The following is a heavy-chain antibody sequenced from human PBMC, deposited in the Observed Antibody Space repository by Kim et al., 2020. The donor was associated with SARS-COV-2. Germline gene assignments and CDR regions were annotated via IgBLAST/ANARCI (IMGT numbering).Heavy chain of an antibody. CDR1: GFTFSSYG. CDR3: ARGRTGSGAFDY. D-gene: IGHD1-1*01. J-gene: IGHJ4*02. V-gene: IGHV3-33*01. Sequence: GGSLRLSCAASGFTFSSYGMHWVRQAPGKGLEWVAVIWYDGSNKYYADSVKGRFTISRDNSKNTLYLQMNSLRAEDTAVYYCARGRTGSGAFDYWGQGTLVTVSS. CDR2: IWYDGSNK.